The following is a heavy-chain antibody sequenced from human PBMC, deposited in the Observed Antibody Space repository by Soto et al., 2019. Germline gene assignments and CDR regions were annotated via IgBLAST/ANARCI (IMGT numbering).Heavy chain of an antibody. CDR3: ARFIRGSYWVYYYYGMDV. CDR1: GGSISSPNFY. D-gene: IGHD1-26*01. CDR2: IYYNGTT. J-gene: IGHJ6*02. V-gene: IGHV4-31*03. Sequence: SETLSLTCTVSGGSISSPNFYWSWIRQHPGKGLEWIGHIYYNGTTYYNPTLKSRVSISVDTSKNQFSLKLSSVTAADTAVYYCARFIRGSYWVYYYYGMDVWGQGTTVTVSS.